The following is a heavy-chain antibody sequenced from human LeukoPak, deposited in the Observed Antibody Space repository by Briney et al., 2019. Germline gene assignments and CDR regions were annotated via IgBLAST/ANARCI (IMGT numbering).Heavy chain of an antibody. CDR3: STDPYYYDSSAYTSDY. J-gene: IGHJ4*02. D-gene: IGHD3-22*01. CDR2: IKSKTDGGTT. V-gene: IGHV3-15*01. Sequence: PGGSLRLSCADSGFSFSNAWMSWVRQAPGKGLEWVGRIKSKTDGGTTDYAAPVTGTFTISRDDSKNTLYLQMNSLKTEDTAVYYCSTDPYYYDSSAYTSDYWGQGTLVTVSS. CDR1: GFSFSNAW.